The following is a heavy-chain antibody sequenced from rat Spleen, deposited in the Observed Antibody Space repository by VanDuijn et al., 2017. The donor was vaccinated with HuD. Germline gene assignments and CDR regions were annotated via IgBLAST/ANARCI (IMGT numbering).Heavy chain of an antibody. CDR2: ISPSGGNT. V-gene: IGHV5-19*01. D-gene: IGHD4-2*01. J-gene: IGHJ1*01. CDR3: VRQRNPGGGTSYWYFDF. CDR1: GFSFSNYG. Sequence: EVKLVESGGGLVQPGRSLKLSCAASGFSFSNYGMHWLRQAPTKGLEWVASISPSGGNTYYRDSVKGRFTISRDNAKSSLYLQMDNLRSEDSATYYCVRQRNPGGGTSYWYFDFWGPGTMVTVSS.